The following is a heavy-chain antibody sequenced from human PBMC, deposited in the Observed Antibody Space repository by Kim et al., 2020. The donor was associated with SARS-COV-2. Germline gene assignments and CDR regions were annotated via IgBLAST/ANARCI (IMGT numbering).Heavy chain of an antibody. D-gene: IGHD3-10*01. CDR1: GFTFSSYG. CDR3: AKGPLITMVRGVRNYYYYYGMDV. Sequence: GGSLRLSCAASGFTFSSYGMHWVRQAPGKGLEWVAVISYDGSNKYYADSVKGRFTISRDNSKNTLYLQMNSLRAEDTAVYYCAKGPLITMVRGVRNYYYYYGMDVWGQGTTVTVSS. J-gene: IGHJ6*02. V-gene: IGHV3-30*18. CDR2: ISYDGSNK.